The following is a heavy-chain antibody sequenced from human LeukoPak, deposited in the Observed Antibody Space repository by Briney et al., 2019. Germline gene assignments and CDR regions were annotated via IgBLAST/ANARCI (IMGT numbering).Heavy chain of an antibody. Sequence: GGSLRLSCAASGFTFSSYWMHWVRQAPGKGLVWVSRSNSDGRSTSYADSVKGRFTISRDNAKNTLYLQMNSLRAEDTAVYYCAREGDYYGSGSYSFDYWGQGTLVTVSS. CDR3: AREGDYYGSGSYSFDY. CDR1: GFTFSSYW. D-gene: IGHD3-10*01. V-gene: IGHV3-74*01. CDR2: SNSDGRST. J-gene: IGHJ4*02.